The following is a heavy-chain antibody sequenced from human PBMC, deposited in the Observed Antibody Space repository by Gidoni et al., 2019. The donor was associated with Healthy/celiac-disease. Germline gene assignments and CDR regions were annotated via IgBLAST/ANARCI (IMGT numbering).Heavy chain of an antibody. CDR1: GGTFSSYT. J-gene: IGHJ4*02. D-gene: IGHD3-22*01. CDR2: ISPILGIA. V-gene: IGHV1-69*02. CDR3: ARAPHYYDSSGYLY. Sequence: QVQLVQSGAEVKKPGSSVKVSCKASGGTFSSYTISWVRQAPGQGLEWMGRISPILGIANDAQKFQGRVTITADKSTSTAYMELSSLRSEDTAVYYCARAPHYYDSSGYLYWGQGTLVTVSS.